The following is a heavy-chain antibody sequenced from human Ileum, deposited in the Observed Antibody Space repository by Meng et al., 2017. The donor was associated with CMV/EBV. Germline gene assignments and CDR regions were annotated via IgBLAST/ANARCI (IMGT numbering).Heavy chain of an antibody. CDR1: GDSVTTRGNF. Sequence: SETLSLTCSVAGDSVTTRGNFWSWVRQSPGMGLEWIGYISYSATTQYNPSFESRVSISLDTSNSQFSLKLTSVTVADTDVYFCARGYSSLDYWGQGTWVTCFS. J-gene: IGHJ4*02. CDR3: ARGYSSLDY. V-gene: IGHV4-61*08. D-gene: IGHD5-18*01. CDR2: ISYSATT.